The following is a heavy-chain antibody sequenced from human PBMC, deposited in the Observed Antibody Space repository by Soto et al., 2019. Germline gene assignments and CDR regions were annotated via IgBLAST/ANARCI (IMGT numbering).Heavy chain of an antibody. D-gene: IGHD1-20*01. J-gene: IGHJ6*02. Sequence: QVQLVQSGAEVKKPGSSVKVSCKASGGTFSSYAISWVRQAPGQGLEWMGGVIPLFGTANYAQKFQGRVTITADESTSTAYMELSSLRSEDTAVYYCAREVSRGYYYGMDVWGQGTTVTVSS. CDR3: AREVSRGYYYGMDV. CDR1: GGTFSSYA. CDR2: VIPLFGTA. V-gene: IGHV1-69*01.